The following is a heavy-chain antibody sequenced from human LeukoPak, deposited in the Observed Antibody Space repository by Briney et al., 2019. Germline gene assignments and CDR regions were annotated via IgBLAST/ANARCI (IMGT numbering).Heavy chain of an antibody. CDR3: AREELVDSSGWYGKDNWFDP. Sequence: ASVKASCKASGYTFTGYYMHWVRQAPGQRLKWRGWINPNSGGTKYAQKFQGRVTMTRDTSISTAYMELSRLRSDDTAVYYCAREELVDSSGWYGKDNWFDPWGQGTLVTVSS. V-gene: IGHV1-2*02. J-gene: IGHJ5*02. CDR2: INPNSGGT. CDR1: GYTFTGYY. D-gene: IGHD6-19*01.